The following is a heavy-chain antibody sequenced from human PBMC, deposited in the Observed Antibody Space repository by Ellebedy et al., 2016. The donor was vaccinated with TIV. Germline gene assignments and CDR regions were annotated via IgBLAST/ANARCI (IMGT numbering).Heavy chain of an antibody. D-gene: IGHD3-3*01. CDR3: AKDGSPYDFWSGYLSYYYYGMDV. CDR1: GFPVGSHF. J-gene: IGHJ6*02. CDR2: IYSTGTT. Sequence: GESLKISCAASGFPVGSHFMSWVRQAPGRGPECVSIIYSTGTTDYADSWRGRFTISRDSAKNTLYLQMNSLRVEDTAVYYCAKDGSPYDFWSGYLSYYYYGMDVWGQGTTVTVSS. V-gene: IGHV3-66*01.